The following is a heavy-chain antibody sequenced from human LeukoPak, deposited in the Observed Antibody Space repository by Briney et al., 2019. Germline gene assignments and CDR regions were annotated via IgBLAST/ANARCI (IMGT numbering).Heavy chain of an antibody. CDR2: INPKSGGT. D-gene: IGHD1-1*01. J-gene: IGHJ5*02. Sequence: ASVKVSCKASGYTLSDYFIQWVRQAPGQGLELMVWINPKSGGTHYLQDFQGRVTMTRDTSISTVYMELSSLTSDDTAVYYCARSRSTVGTGGWFDPWGQGTLVTVSS. CDR1: GYTLSDYF. CDR3: ARSRSTVGTGGWFDP. V-gene: IGHV1-2*02.